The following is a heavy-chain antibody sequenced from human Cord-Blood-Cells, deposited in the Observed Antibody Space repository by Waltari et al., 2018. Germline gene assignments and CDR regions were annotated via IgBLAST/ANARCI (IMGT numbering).Heavy chain of an antibody. D-gene: IGHD3-3*01. CDR1: GYSISSGYY. Sequence: QVQLQESGPGLVKPSETLSLTCAVSGYSISSGYYWGWIRQPPGKGLEWIGSIYHSGSTYYNPSLKSRVTISVDTSKNQVSLKLSSVTAADTAVYYWARGGRYYDFWSGYYPFDYWGQGTLVTVSS. CDR3: ARGGRYYDFWSGYYPFDY. V-gene: IGHV4-38-2*01. CDR2: IYHSGST. J-gene: IGHJ4*02.